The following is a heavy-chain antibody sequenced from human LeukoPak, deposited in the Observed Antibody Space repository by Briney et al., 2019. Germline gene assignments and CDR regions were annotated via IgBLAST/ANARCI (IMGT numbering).Heavy chain of an antibody. CDR2: ISWNSDSI. Sequence: GRSLRLSCAASGFTFDDYAMHWVRQAPGKGLEWVSGISWNSDSIGYADSVKGRFTISRDNAKNSLYLQMNSLRAEDTALYYCAKDTAIRSGSYYRYFDYWGRGTLVTVSS. CDR1: GFTFDDYA. V-gene: IGHV3-9*01. J-gene: IGHJ4*02. D-gene: IGHD1-26*01. CDR3: AKDTAIRSGSYYRYFDY.